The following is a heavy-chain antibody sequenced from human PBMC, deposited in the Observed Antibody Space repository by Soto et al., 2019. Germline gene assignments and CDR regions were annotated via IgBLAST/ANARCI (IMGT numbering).Heavy chain of an antibody. CDR3: ARGRYCLTGRCFPNWFDS. D-gene: IGHD7-27*01. CDR1: GDSISNLDYF. J-gene: IGHJ5*01. Sequence: SETLSLTCSVSGDSISNLDYFWAWIRQPPGQALEYIGYIYKSATTYYNPSFESRVAISVDTSKSQFSLNVTSVTAADTAVYFCARGRYCLTGRCFPNWFDSWGQGALVTISS. CDR2: IYKSATT. V-gene: IGHV4-30-4*01.